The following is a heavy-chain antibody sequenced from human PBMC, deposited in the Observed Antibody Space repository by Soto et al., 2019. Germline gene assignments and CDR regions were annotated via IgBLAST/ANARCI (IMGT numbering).Heavy chain of an antibody. D-gene: IGHD3-22*01. J-gene: IGHJ6*02. CDR1: GGTFSSYA. V-gene: IGHV1-69*13. Sequence: ASVKVSCKASGGTFSSYAISWVRQVPGQGLEWMGGIIPIFGTANYAQKFQGRVTITADESTSTAYMELSSLRSEDTAVYYCARGVVVIISLYYYYGMDVWGQGTTVTVSS. CDR3: ARGVVVIISLYYYYGMDV. CDR2: IIPIFGTA.